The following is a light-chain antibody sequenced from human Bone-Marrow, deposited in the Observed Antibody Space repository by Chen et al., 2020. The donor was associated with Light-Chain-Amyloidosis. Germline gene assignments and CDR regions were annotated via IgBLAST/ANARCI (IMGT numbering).Light chain of an antibody. Sequence: ALTQPASGAGSPGKSASISCPGTSGDVGTYNYVSWYQQHPGKAPKVMIYAVSNRPSGVSNRFSGSKSGNTASLTISGLQAEDEADYYCSSFTSSSSYVFGPGTKVTVL. CDR1: SGDVGTYNY. J-gene: IGLJ1*01. CDR2: AVS. CDR3: SSFTSSSSYV. V-gene: IGLV2-14*01.